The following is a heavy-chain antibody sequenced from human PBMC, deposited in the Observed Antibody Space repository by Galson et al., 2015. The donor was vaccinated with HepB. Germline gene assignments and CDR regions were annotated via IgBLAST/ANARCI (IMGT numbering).Heavy chain of an antibody. J-gene: IGHJ6*02. Sequence: KVSCKASGGTFSSYAISWVRQAPGQGLEWMGGIIPIFGTANYAQKFQGRVTITADESTSTAYMELSSLRSEDTAVYYCARDTPPIVVVPAASYYYYGMDVWGQGTTVTVSS. CDR1: GGTFSSYA. CDR3: ARDTPPIVVVPAASYYYYGMDV. V-gene: IGHV1-69*01. D-gene: IGHD2-2*01. CDR2: IIPIFGTA.